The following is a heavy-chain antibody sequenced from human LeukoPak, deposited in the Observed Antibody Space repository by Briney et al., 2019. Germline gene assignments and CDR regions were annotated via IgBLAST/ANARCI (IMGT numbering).Heavy chain of an antibody. CDR3: TSPPLGYCSTTSCLQYFEQ. CDR1: GFTFSDYY. V-gene: IGHV3-11*04. Sequence: GGSLRLSCAASGFTFSDYYMSWIRQAPGKGLEWVSCISSSGSIIDYADSVRGRFTISRDNAKNSLYLQMNSLRAEDTAVYYCTSPPLGYCSTTSCLQYFEQWGQGTLVTVSS. J-gene: IGHJ1*01. D-gene: IGHD2-2*01. CDR2: ISSSGSII.